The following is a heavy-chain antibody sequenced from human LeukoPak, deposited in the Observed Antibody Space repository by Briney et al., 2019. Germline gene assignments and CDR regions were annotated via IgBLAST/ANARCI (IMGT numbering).Heavy chain of an antibody. CDR1: GYTLTGLS. Sequence: ASVKVSCKVSGYTLTGLSMHWVRQAPGKGLEWMGGFDPEDGETIYAQKFQGRVTMTEDTSTDTAYMELSSLRSEDTAVYYCAMSSGSYRDAFDIWGQGTMVTVSS. J-gene: IGHJ3*02. D-gene: IGHD3-10*01. CDR2: FDPEDGET. CDR3: AMSSGSYRDAFDI. V-gene: IGHV1-24*01.